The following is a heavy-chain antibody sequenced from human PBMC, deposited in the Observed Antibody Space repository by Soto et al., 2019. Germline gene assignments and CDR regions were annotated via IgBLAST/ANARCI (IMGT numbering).Heavy chain of an antibody. CDR2: IYYSGST. Sequence: SETLSLTCTVSGGSISSGGYYWSWIRQHPGKGLEWIGYIYYSGSTYYNPSLKSRVTISVHTSKNQFSLKLSSVTAADTAVYYCARQRKGSRRVTAPYYFDYWGQGTLVTVSS. D-gene: IGHD2-21*02. V-gene: IGHV4-31*03. CDR3: ARQRKGSRRVTAPYYFDY. J-gene: IGHJ4*02. CDR1: GGSISSGGYY.